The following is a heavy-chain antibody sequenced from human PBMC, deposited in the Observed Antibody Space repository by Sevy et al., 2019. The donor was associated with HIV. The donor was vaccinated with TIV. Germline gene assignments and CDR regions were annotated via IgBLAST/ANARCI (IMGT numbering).Heavy chain of an antibody. Sequence: GGSLRLSCAASGFTFSPYTMHWVRQAPGKGLECISYINSNSATIYYADSVKGRFTISRDNAKISIYLQMNSLRDEDTAVYYCTRDSAVIMFDSWGQGTLVTVSS. V-gene: IGHV3-48*02. CDR2: INSNSATI. CDR3: TRDSAVIMFDS. CDR1: GFTFSPYT. J-gene: IGHJ5*01. D-gene: IGHD2-21*01.